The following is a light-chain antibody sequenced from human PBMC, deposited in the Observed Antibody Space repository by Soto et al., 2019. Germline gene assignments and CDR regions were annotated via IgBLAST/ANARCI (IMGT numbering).Light chain of an antibody. J-gene: IGLJ1*01. V-gene: IGLV2-14*01. CDR3: CSYTTSNTRQIV. CDR2: DVS. CDR1: SSDVGGYNY. Sequence: QSVLTQPASVSGSPGQSITISCTGTSSDVGGYNYVSWYQQHPGKAPKFMIYDVSNRPSGVSNRFSGSKSGNTASLTISGLQAEDEADYYCCSYTTSNTRQIVFGTVTKVTVL.